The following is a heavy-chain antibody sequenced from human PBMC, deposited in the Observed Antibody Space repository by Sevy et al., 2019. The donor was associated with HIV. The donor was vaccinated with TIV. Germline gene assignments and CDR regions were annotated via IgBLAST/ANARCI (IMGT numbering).Heavy chain of an antibody. D-gene: IGHD3-22*01. CDR1: GGSISSSSYY. CDR3: ARRGYDSSGYYYTDY. Sequence: SETLSLTCTVSGGSISSSSYYWGWIRQPPGKGLEWIGSIYYSGSTYYNPSLKSRVTISVDTSKNQFSLKLSSVTAADTAVYYCARRGYDSSGYYYTDYWGQGTLVTVSS. J-gene: IGHJ4*02. CDR2: IYYSGST. V-gene: IGHV4-39*01.